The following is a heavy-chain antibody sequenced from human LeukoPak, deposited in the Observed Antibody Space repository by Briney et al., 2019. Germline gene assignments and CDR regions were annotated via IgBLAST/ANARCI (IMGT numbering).Heavy chain of an antibody. J-gene: IGHJ4*02. V-gene: IGHV3-43*02. CDR1: GFTFDDYA. Sequence: QPGGSLRLSCAASGFTFDDYAMHWVRQAPGKGLEWVSLISGDGGSTYYADSVKARFTISRDNSKNSLYLQMNSLRTEDTALYYCAKVSMPIVVVISKSYYFDYWGQGTLVTVSS. CDR3: AKVSMPIVVVISKSYYFDY. CDR2: ISGDGGST. D-gene: IGHD3-22*01.